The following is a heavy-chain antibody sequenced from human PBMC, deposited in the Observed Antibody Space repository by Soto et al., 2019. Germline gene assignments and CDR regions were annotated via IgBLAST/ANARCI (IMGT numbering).Heavy chain of an antibody. CDR3: ARGRRRYSSSWYDSYYGMDV. Sequence: PSQTLSLTCAISGDSVSSNSAAWNWIRQSPSRGLEWLGRTYYRSKWYNDYAVSVKSRITINPDTSKNQFSLQLNSVTPEDTAVYYCARGRRRYSSSWYDSYYGMDVWGQGTTVTVSS. V-gene: IGHV6-1*01. CDR1: GDSVSSNSAA. J-gene: IGHJ6*02. CDR2: TYYRSKWYN. D-gene: IGHD6-13*01.